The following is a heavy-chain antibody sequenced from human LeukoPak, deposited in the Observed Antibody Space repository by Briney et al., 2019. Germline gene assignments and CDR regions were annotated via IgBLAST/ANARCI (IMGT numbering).Heavy chain of an antibody. J-gene: IGHJ4*02. CDR2: INQDGSVR. Sequence: QPGGSLRLSCAASGFTFSSYAMSWVRQAPGKGLEWVANINQDGSVRNYVDSVKGRFTISRDNTKNSVYLQMNSLRAEDTGVYYCARGGPTVTPADYWGQGTLVTVSS. V-gene: IGHV3-7*04. CDR1: GFTFSSYA. D-gene: IGHD4-17*01. CDR3: ARGGPTVTPADY.